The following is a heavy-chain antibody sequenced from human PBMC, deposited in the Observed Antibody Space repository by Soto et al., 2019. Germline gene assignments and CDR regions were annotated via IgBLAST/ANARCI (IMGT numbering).Heavy chain of an antibody. V-gene: IGHV1-69*13. CDR2: IIPIFGTS. J-gene: IGHJ6*02. Sequence: SVKVSCKASGCTLSSYAISVVLQAPGQGLEWMGGIIPIFGTSNHAQKFQGRVTITADESTSTAYMELGSLKASDTAMYYCEGSLWFGEYYYGMDGWGQGTAVT. CDR3: EGSLWFGEYYYGMDG. D-gene: IGHD3-10*01. CDR1: GCTLSSYA.